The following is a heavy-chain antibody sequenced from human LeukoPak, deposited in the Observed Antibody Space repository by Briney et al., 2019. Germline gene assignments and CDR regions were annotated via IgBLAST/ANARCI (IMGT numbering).Heavy chain of an antibody. CDR2: IYYSGST. D-gene: IGHD6-6*01. J-gene: IGHJ5*02. CDR1: GGSISSSSYY. CDR3: ARRIGSIAARPGYNWFDP. V-gene: IGHV4-39*01. Sequence: SETLSLTCTVSGGSISSSSYYWGWIRQPPGKGLEWIGSIYYSGSTYYNPSLKSRVTISVDTSKNQFSLKLSSVTAADTAVYYCARRIGSIAARPGYNWFDPWGQGTLVTVSS.